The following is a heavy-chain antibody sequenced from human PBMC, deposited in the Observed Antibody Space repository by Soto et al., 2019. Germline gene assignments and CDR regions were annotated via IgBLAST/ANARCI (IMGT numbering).Heavy chain of an antibody. CDR3: ARVGTRNYDSSGYYYSYYYYGMDV. CDR1: GFTFSSYG. V-gene: IGHV3-33*01. Sequence: QVQLVESGGGVVQPGRSLRLSCAASGFTFSSYGMHWVRQAPGKGLEWVAVIWYDGSNKYYADSVKGRFTISIDNSKNTLYLQMNSLRAEDTAVYYCARVGTRNYDSSGYYYSYYYYGMDVWGQGTTVTVSS. CDR2: IWYDGSNK. D-gene: IGHD3-22*01. J-gene: IGHJ6*02.